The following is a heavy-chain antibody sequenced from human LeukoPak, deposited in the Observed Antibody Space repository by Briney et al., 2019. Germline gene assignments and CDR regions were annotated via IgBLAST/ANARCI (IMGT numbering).Heavy chain of an antibody. V-gene: IGHV4-59*08. CDR3: AASNWNYPRDAFDI. CDR1: GGSISSHY. CDR2: IYYTGST. Sequence: SETLSLTCIVSGGSISSHYWNWIRQPPGKGLEWIGYIYYTGSTNYNPSLRSRVTISVDTSKKQFSLKLSSVTAADSAVYYCAASNWNYPRDAFDIWGQGTMVTVSS. D-gene: IGHD1-7*01. J-gene: IGHJ3*02.